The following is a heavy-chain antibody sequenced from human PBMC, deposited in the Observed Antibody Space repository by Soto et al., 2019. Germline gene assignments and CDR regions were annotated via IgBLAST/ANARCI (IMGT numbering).Heavy chain of an antibody. V-gene: IGHV3-23*01. J-gene: IGHJ4*02. CDR1: RFAFNTYP. D-gene: IGHD2-8*01. CDR3: AKVYWAGDAALDPFDA. Sequence: GGSLRLSCVGSRFAFNTYPVSWVRQAPGKGLEWVSTISGSGYNTYYADSVKGRFTISRDNSKNTLSLQMNSLRAEDTAVYYWAKVYWAGDAALDPFDAWGRGTLVTVSS. CDR2: ISGSGYNT.